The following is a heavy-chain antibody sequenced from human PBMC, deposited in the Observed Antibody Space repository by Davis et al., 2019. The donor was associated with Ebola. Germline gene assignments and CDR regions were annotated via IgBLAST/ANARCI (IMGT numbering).Heavy chain of an antibody. D-gene: IGHD1-26*01. V-gene: IGHV4-34*01. CDR2: INHSGSN. CDR1: GGSFSGYY. CDR3: ARAVGLYQRQYFDS. J-gene: IGHJ4*02. Sequence: SETLSLTCAVYGGSFSGYYWRWTRQPPGKGLEWIGEINHSGSNNYNPSLKSRVIISLDTSKNQFSLKLSSVTAADTAVYYCARAVGLYQRQYFDSWGRGTLVTVSS.